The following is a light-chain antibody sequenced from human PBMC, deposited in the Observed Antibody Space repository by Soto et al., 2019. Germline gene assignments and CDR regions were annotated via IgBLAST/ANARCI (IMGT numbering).Light chain of an antibody. CDR1: SSDVGGYNF. J-gene: IGLJ1*01. V-gene: IGLV2-11*01. Sequence: QSALTQPRSVSGSPGQSVTISCTGTSSDVGGYNFVSWCQQHPGKAPTLMIYDVSKRPSGVPDRSSGSKSGNTSSLTISGLQAEDEADYYCCSDAGSYTWVFGTGTKLNVL. CDR2: DVS. CDR3: CSDAGSYTWV.